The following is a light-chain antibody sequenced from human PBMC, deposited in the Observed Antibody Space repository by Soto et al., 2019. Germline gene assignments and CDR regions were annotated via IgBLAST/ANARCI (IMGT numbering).Light chain of an antibody. CDR1: QSVSSN. J-gene: IGKJ5*01. CDR2: GAS. V-gene: IGKV3-15*01. CDR3: QQYNNWPVT. Sequence: VFTKKKGPLSLSPGERAPVSCRASQSVSSNLAWYQQKPGQAPRLLIDGASTRATGIPARFSGSGSGTEFTLTISSLQSEDFAVYYCQQYNNWPVTFGQGTRLENK.